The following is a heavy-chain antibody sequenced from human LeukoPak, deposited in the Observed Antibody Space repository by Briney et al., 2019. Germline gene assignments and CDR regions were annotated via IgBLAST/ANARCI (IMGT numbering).Heavy chain of an antibody. Sequence: PSETLSLTCTVSSGSISTSNYYWGWVRQPPGKGLEWIGSIYYSGSTYYNPSLKSRVTISVDTSKNQFSLKLSSVTAADTAVYYCARHGLAGGFDYWGQGTLVTVSS. CDR3: ARHGLAGGFDY. V-gene: IGHV4-39*01. D-gene: IGHD6-19*01. J-gene: IGHJ4*02. CDR1: SGSISTSNYY. CDR2: IYYSGST.